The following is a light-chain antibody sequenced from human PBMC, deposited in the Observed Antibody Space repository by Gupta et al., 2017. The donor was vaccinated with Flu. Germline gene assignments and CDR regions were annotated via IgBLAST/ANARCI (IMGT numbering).Light chain of an antibody. CDR2: MSS. Sequence: GGRVTITCRAGQNINRWLAWYQRKPGKAPNLLIYMSSSLHSGVPSRFSGSGSGTEFTLTISSLQPEDSATYFCQQYSSYPITFGQGTRLE. V-gene: IGKV1-5*03. CDR1: QNINRW. CDR3: QQYSSYPIT. J-gene: IGKJ5*01.